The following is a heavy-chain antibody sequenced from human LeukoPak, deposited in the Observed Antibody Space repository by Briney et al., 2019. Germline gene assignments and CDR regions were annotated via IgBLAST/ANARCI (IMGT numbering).Heavy chain of an antibody. D-gene: IGHD5-18*01. CDR1: GFTFSSYA. J-gene: IGHJ6*02. CDR2: ISGSGGST. CDR3: ARESIQLWYYGMDV. Sequence: GGSLRLSCAASGFTFSSYAMSWVRQVPGKGLEWVSAISGSGGSTYYADSVKGRFTISRDNSKNTLYLQMNSLRAEDTAVYYCARESIQLWYYGMDVWGQGTTVTVSS. V-gene: IGHV3-23*01.